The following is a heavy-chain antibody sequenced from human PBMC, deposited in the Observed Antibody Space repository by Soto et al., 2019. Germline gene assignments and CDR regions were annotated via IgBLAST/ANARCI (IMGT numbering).Heavy chain of an antibody. CDR3: ARQGFGPLHGLVDV. D-gene: IGHD3-10*01. J-gene: IGHJ6*02. CDR2: VHHSWGS. V-gene: IGHV4-59*08. Sequence: QVQLQESGPGLVKPSETMSLSCTASGGSISSYYWCWFRQSPGKRMEWIGYVHHSWGSSYNPSLQIRVAISLDTSKSQFSLKVTSVTATDTAVYYCARQGFGPLHGLVDVWGQGTTVTVSS. CDR1: GGSISSYY.